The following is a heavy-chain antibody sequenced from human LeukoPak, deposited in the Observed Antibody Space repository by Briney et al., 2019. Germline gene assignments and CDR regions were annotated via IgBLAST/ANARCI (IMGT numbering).Heavy chain of an antibody. D-gene: IGHD3-16*02. CDR1: GFTFSSYS. CDR2: ISSSSYI. J-gene: IGHJ4*02. Sequence: GGSLRLSCAASGFTFSSYSMNWVRQAPGKGLEWVSSISSSSYIYYADSVKGRFTISRDNAKNSLYLQMNSLRAEDTAVYYCARDRYYDYVWGSYPPDYWGQGTLVTVSS. V-gene: IGHV3-21*01. CDR3: ARDRYYDYVWGSYPPDY.